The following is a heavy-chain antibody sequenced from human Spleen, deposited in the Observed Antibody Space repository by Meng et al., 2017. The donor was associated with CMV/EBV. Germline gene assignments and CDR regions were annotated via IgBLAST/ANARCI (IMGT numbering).Heavy chain of an antibody. CDR2: ISSSGSTI. J-gene: IGHJ4*02. V-gene: IGHV3-48*03. CDR3: ARGVPYYDILTGSIGGLDY. D-gene: IGHD3-9*01. Sequence: GESLRLSCAASGFTFSSYEMNWVRQAPGKGLEWVSYISSSGSTIYYADSVKGRFTISRDNAKNSLYLQMNSLRAEDTAVYYCARGVPYYDILTGSIGGLDYWGQGTLVTVSS. CDR1: GFTFSSYE.